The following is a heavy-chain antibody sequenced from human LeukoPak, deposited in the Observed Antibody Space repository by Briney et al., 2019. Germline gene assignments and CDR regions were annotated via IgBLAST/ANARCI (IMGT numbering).Heavy chain of an antibody. CDR2: ISSSGSTI. J-gene: IGHJ3*02. V-gene: IGHV3-11*01. Sequence: PRGSLRLSCAASGFTFSDYYMSWIRQAPGKGLEWVSYISSSGSTIYYADSVKGRFTISRDNAKNSLYLQMNSLRAEDTAVYYCANTAIGLSGAFDIWGQGTMVTVSS. CDR3: ANTAIGLSGAFDI. CDR1: GFTFSDYY. D-gene: IGHD2/OR15-2a*01.